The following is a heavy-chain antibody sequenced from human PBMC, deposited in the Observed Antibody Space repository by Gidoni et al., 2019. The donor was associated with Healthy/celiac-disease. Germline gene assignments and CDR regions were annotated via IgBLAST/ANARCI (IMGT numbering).Heavy chain of an antibody. V-gene: IGHV4-34*01. CDR2: INHSGST. Sequence: QVQLQPLGAGLLTPSETLSLTCAVYGGSFSGYYWSWIRQPPGKGLEWIGEINHSGSTNYNPSLKSRVTISVDTSKNQFSLKLSSVTAADTAVYYCARVRSSSMGYYYYYMDVWGKGTTVTVSS. CDR1: GGSFSGYY. CDR3: ARVRSSSMGYYYYYMDV. D-gene: IGHD6-6*01. J-gene: IGHJ6*03.